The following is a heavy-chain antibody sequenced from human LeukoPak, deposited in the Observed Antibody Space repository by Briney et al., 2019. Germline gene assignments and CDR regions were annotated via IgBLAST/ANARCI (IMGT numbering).Heavy chain of an antibody. V-gene: IGHV3-30*18. Sequence: GGSLRLSCAASGFTFSSYWMSWVRQAPGKGLEWVAVISYDGSNKYYADPVKGRFTISRDNSKNTLYLQMNSLRVEDTAVYYCAKGSGLYYEGAFDIWGQGTMVTVSS. D-gene: IGHD3-22*01. CDR3: AKGSGLYYEGAFDI. CDR2: ISYDGSNK. J-gene: IGHJ3*02. CDR1: GFTFSSYW.